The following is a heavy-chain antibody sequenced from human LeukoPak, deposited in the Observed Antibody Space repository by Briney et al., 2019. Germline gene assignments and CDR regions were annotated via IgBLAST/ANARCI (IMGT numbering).Heavy chain of an antibody. Sequence: ASVKISCKSSGYTFTGYYLHWLRQAPGQGLEWMGWINPNTGGTTYAEKVQGRVTMTRHTSISTAYMELNRLRSDDTAMYFGARGYDFWSAPDAFDIWGQGTMVTVSS. V-gene: IGHV1-2*02. CDR1: GYTFTGYY. D-gene: IGHD3-3*01. CDR2: INPNTGGT. J-gene: IGHJ3*02. CDR3: ARGYDFWSAPDAFDI.